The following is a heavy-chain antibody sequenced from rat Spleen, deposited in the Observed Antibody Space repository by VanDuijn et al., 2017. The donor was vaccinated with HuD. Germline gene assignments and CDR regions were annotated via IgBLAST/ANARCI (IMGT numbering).Heavy chain of an antibody. CDR3: ARETIAFY. CDR1: GYTITSGY. Sequence: EIQLQESGPGLVKPSQSLSLTCSVTGYTITSGYDWSWIRKFPGNKMEWMGYINHSGSTTYNPSLQSRISITRDTSKNQFFLHLNSLTTEDTATYYCARETIAFYWGQGVLVTVSS. D-gene: IGHD1-2*01. V-gene: IGHV3-4*01. CDR2: INHSGST. J-gene: IGHJ2*01.